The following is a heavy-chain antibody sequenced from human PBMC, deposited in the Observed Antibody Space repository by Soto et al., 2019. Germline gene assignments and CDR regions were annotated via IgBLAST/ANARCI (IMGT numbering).Heavy chain of an antibody. Sequence: PGGSLRLSCAASGFTFSSYAMSWVRQAPGKGLEWVSAISGSGGSTYYADSVKGRFTISRDNSKNTLYLQMNSLRAEDTAVYYCAKDLSPGYYDSSGYYAHWGQGTLVTVSS. CDR1: GFTFSSYA. CDR2: ISGSGGST. D-gene: IGHD3-22*01. CDR3: AKDLSPGYYDSSGYYAH. V-gene: IGHV3-23*01. J-gene: IGHJ4*02.